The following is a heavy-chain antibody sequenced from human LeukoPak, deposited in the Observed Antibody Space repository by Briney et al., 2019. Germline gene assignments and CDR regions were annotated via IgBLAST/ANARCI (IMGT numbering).Heavy chain of an antibody. J-gene: IGHJ5*02. D-gene: IGHD3-9*01. CDR1: EFTFVSYS. CDR2: ISSRISTI. CDR3: ARGTLRYFDWLLYSSWFDP. V-gene: IGHV3-48*04. Sequence: PGGSRRLSGPAPEFTFVSYSMNGVGRAPGKGRKGVSSISSRISTIYYADSVKGRFTISRDNAENSLYLQMNSLRAEDTAVYYCARGTLRYFDWLLYSSWFDPWGQGTLVTVSS.